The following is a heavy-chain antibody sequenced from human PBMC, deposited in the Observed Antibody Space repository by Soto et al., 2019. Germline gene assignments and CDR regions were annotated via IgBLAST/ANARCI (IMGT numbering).Heavy chain of an antibody. CDR2: IYYSGST. J-gene: IGHJ4*02. V-gene: IGHV4-31*03. CDR3: ARVLWYYDSSGFDY. Sequence: SETLSLTCTVSGGSISSGNYYWSWIRQHPGKGLEWIGYIYYSGSTSYNPSLKSRVTISVDTSKNHFSLKLSSVTAADTAVYYCARVLWYYDSSGFDYWGQGTLVTVSS. D-gene: IGHD3-22*01. CDR1: GGSISSGNYY.